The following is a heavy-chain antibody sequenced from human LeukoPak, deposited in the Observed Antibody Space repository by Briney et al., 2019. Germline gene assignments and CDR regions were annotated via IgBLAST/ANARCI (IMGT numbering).Heavy chain of an antibody. V-gene: IGHV1-46*01. CDR2: INPTGGST. CDR3: ARDQGGSGSIDY. CDR1: GYTFTSYY. Sequence: AAVKVSCKASGYTFTSYYMHWVRQAPGQGLEWMGLINPTGGSTGYAQKFQGRVTMTTDTSTSTAYMELRSLRSDDTAVYYCARDQGGSGSIDYWGQGTLVTVSS. D-gene: IGHD3-10*01. J-gene: IGHJ4*02.